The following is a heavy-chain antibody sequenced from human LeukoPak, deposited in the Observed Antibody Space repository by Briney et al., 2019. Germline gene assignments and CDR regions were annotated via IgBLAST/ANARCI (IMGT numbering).Heavy chain of an antibody. CDR3: ARVSTSGYDI. J-gene: IGHJ3*02. CDR1: GFTFSSYD. Sequence: GGSLRLSCAASGFTFSSYDMHWVRQAPGKGLEWVSGIGIAGDTYYRGSVTGRFTISRENAKNSLYLQMSSLRAGDTAVYYCARVSTSGYDIWGRGTMVTVSS. D-gene: IGHD2-2*01. CDR2: IGIAGDT. V-gene: IGHV3-13*01.